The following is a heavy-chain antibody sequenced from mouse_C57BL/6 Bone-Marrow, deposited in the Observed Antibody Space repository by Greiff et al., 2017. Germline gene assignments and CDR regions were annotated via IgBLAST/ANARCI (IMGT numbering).Heavy chain of an antibody. CDR1: GYTFTSYW. V-gene: IGHV1-56*01. J-gene: IGHJ2*01. CDR2: IFPGSGST. CDR3: ARGGYYGSSYYFDY. Sequence: VQLQQSGPELVRPGASVKISCKAPGYTFTSYWMQWVRQRPGQGLEWIGEIFPGSGSTYYNEKFKGKATLTVDKSSSTAYMELSSLTSEDSAVDFCARGGYYGSSYYFDYWGQGTTLTVSS. D-gene: IGHD1-1*01.